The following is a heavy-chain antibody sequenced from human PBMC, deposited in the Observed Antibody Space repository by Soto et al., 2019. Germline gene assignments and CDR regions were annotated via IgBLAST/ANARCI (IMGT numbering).Heavy chain of an antibody. Sequence: SGPTLVNPTQTLTLTCTFSGFSLSTSGVGVGWIRQPPGKALEWLALIYWDDDKRYSPSLKSRLTITKDTSKTQGVLTMTNMDLVDTATYYCAHRIWLGELSQRFDYCGQGTLVTVSS. D-gene: IGHD3-10*01. V-gene: IGHV2-5*02. CDR2: IYWDDDK. J-gene: IGHJ4*02. CDR1: GFSLSTSGVG. CDR3: AHRIWLGELSQRFDY.